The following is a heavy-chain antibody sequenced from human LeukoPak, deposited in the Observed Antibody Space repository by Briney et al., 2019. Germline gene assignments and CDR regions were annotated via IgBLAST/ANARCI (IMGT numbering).Heavy chain of an antibody. CDR1: GGAISSYY. Sequence: PSETLSLTCTVSGGAISSYYWSWIRQPPGKGPEYIAYIHYSGSTNYNPSLKSRVTISLDTSKNQFSLRLSSVTAADTAVYYCAGLRDMWGCDHWGQGTLVTVSS. D-gene: IGHD2-15*01. CDR3: AGLRDMWGCDH. V-gene: IGHV4-59*08. CDR2: IHYSGST. J-gene: IGHJ4*02.